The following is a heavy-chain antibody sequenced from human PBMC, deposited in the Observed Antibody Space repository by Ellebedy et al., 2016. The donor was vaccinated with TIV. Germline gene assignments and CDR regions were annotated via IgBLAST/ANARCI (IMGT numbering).Heavy chain of an antibody. CDR1: KFTVSYNY. V-gene: IGHV3-66*01. CDR2: IYTDDST. Sequence: GESLKISCAASKFTVSYNYMNWVRQAPGKGPEWVSGIYTDDSTDYADSVKGRFTIFRDNSKNTLYLQMNSLRTEDTAVYYCARASFYDVDLSGWYFDLWGRGTLITVSS. D-gene: IGHD3-10*02. CDR3: ARASFYDVDLSGWYFDL. J-gene: IGHJ2*01.